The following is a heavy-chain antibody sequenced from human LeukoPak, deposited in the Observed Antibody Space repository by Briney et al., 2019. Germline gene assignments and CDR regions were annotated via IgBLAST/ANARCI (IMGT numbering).Heavy chain of an antibody. V-gene: IGHV3-23*01. J-gene: IGHJ4*02. CDR1: GFTFSSYD. D-gene: IGHD3-10*01. CDR2: ISGSGGST. CDR3: ARVASSMTQDS. Sequence: GGSLRLSCAASGFTFSSYDMSWVRQAPGKGLEWVSAISGSGGSTYYADSVKGRFTISRDNSEKKLYLQMNSLRAEDTAVYYCARVASSMTQDSWGQGTLVTVSS.